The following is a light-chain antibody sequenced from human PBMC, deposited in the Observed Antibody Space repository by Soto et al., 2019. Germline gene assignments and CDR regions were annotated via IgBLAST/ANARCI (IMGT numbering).Light chain of an antibody. CDR2: NNN. Sequence: QPVLTQTPSASGTPGQRVTISCSGSRSNIGNNAVSWYQQFPGTAPKLLIYNNNQRPSGVPDRFSGSKSGTSASLAISWIQSEDEADYYCATWDDSLNARGVFGGGTKLTVL. CDR3: ATWDDSLNARGV. V-gene: IGLV1-44*01. J-gene: IGLJ3*02. CDR1: RSNIGNNA.